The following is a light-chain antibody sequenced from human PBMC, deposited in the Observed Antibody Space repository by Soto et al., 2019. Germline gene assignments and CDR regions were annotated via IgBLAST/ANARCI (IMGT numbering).Light chain of an antibody. CDR1: RNIHNW. J-gene: IGKJ4*01. CDR2: AAS. V-gene: IGKV1D-12*01. CDR3: QQVASFPLT. Sequence: DIQMTQSPSSVSASVGDRVTITCRASRNIHNWLAWYQQKPGKAPNLLIYAASSLQGGVPSRFSGRGSGTDFTLSISSLRPEDFATYFCQQVASFPLTFGGGTKVEIE.